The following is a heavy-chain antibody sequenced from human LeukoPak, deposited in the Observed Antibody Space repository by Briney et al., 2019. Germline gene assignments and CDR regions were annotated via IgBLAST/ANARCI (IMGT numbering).Heavy chain of an antibody. CDR2: IRQDGSEK. Sequence: GGSLSLSCAASGFSFSAYWMGWIRLLPGKGLEWVANIRQDGSEKNYVDSVKGRFTISRDNARKSLYLQMNGLRAEDTAVYYCVRENYFDYWGQGTLVTVSS. J-gene: IGHJ4*02. CDR3: VRENYFDY. V-gene: IGHV3-7*01. CDR1: GFSFSAYW.